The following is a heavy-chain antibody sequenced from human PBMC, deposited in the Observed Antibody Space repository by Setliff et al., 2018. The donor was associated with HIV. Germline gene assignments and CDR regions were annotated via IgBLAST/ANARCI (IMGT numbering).Heavy chain of an antibody. CDR1: GYTFTGYY. CDR2: INPNNGGT. V-gene: IGHV1-2*02. Sequence: GASVKVSCKASGYTFTGYYMHWVRQAPGQGLEWMGWINPNNGGTNYAQKFQGRVTITTDESTSTAYMELSGLRSKDTAVYYCARDFGGYCSSMSCPGLFDPWGQGTLVTVPS. CDR3: ARDFGGYCSSMSCPGLFDP. D-gene: IGHD2-2*01. J-gene: IGHJ5*02.